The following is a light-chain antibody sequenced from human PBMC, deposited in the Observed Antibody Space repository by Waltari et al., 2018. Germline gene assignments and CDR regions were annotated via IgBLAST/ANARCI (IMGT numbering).Light chain of an antibody. Sequence: QSALTQPASLPGSPGPSIPLPCTGTSSAIGAYSFVPLFHQHPGKAPKRMIYDVSKRPSGVSDRFSGSKSGNTASLTISGLQAEDEADYYCSSYSNTNTPYVVLLFGGGTKLTVL. CDR3: SSYSNTNTPYVVLL. V-gene: IGLV2-14*03. CDR1: SSAIGAYSF. CDR2: DVS. J-gene: IGLJ2*01.